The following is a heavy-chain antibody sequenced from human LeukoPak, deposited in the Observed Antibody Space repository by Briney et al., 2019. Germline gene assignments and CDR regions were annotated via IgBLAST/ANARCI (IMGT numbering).Heavy chain of an antibody. D-gene: IGHD3-10*01. CDR1: SYIFTSFG. CDR3: ARGRKKVRGVIITSYWFDP. J-gene: IGHJ5*02. CDR2: VSAYNGDT. Sequence: RASVKVSCKASSYIFTSFGISWVRQAPGQGLEWMGWVSAYNGDTNYAQKFQGRVTMTRNTSISTAYMELSSLRSEDTAVYYCARGRKKVRGVIITSYWFDPWGQGTLVTVSS. V-gene: IGHV1-18*01.